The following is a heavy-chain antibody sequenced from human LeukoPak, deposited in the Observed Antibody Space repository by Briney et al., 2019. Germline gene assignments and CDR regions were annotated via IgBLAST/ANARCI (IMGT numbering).Heavy chain of an antibody. V-gene: IGHV3-21*01. CDR1: GFTFSSYS. J-gene: IGHJ6*03. CDR2: ISSSSSYI. CDR3: ARVSLSSSYYYYYMDV. D-gene: IGHD6-13*01. Sequence: GGSLRLSCAASGFTFSSYSMNWVRQAPGKGLEWVSSISSSSSYIYYADSVKGRFTISRDNAKNSLYLQMNSLRAEDTAVYYCARVSLSSSYYYYYMDVWGKGTTVTVSS.